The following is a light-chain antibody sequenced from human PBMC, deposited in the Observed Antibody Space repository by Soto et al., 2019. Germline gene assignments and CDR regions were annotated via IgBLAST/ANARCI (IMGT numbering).Light chain of an antibody. CDR2: EVT. CDR1: SSDVGAYNY. Sequence: SVLNNPPSWTCAPGQAVTISYTVTSSDVGAYNYVSWYQQHPGKAPKLMIYEVTKRPSGVPDRFSGSKSGNTASLTVSGLLAEDEADYYCSAHTGIINVVFGGGTKFTV. J-gene: IGLJ3*02. CDR3: SAHTGIINVV. V-gene: IGLV2-8*01.